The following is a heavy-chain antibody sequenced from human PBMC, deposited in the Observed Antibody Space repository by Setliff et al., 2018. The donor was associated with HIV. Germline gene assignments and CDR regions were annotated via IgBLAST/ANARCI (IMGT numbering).Heavy chain of an antibody. V-gene: IGHV4-34*09. D-gene: IGHD3-22*01. CDR1: GGSFSGYY. Sequence: SETLSLTCSVFGGSFSGYYWSWIRQPPGKGLEWIGSIYYSGSTYYNPSLKSRVTISVDTSKNQFSLKLSSVTAAHTAVYYCARDRYYYDSSGYYEGEYYYYGMDVWGQGTTVTVSS. CDR2: IYYSGST. J-gene: IGHJ6*02. CDR3: ARDRYYYDSSGYYEGEYYYYGMDV.